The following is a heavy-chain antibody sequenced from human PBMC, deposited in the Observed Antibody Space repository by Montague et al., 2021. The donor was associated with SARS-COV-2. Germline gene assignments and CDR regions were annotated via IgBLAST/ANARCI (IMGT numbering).Heavy chain of an antibody. D-gene: IGHD1-26*01. CDR2: IRTTGHT. V-gene: IGHV4-61*02. CDR3: ARFGSGTLEFDL. Sequence: TRSLTCTVSGASISTGIYYWSWIRQPAGKGLEWIGRIRTTGHTDYXSPLESRVFMSVDTSTNQFSLSLTSVTAADTAVYFCARFGSGTLEFDLWGEGTLVTVSS. J-gene: IGHJ4*02. CDR1: GASISTGIYY.